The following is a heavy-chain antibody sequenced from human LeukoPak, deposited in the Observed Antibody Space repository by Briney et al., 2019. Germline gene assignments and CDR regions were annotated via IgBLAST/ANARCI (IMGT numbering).Heavy chain of an antibody. D-gene: IGHD3-10*01. CDR1: GFTFSSYA. CDR3: AKDGLLLWFGELFSHYFDY. CDR2: ISGSGGST. V-gene: IGHV3-23*01. Sequence: GVSLRLSCAASGFTFSSYAMSWVRQAPGKGLEWVSAISGSGGSTYYADSVKGRFTISRDNSKNTLYLQMNSLRAEDTAVYYCAKDGLLLWFGELFSHYFDYWGQGTLVTASS. J-gene: IGHJ4*02.